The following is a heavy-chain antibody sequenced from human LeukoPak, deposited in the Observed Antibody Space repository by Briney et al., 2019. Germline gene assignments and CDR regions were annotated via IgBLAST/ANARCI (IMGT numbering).Heavy chain of an antibody. J-gene: IGHJ6*03. Sequence: SETLSLTCAVYGGSFSGYYWSWIRQPPGKGLEWIGEINHSGSTNYNPSLKSRVTISVDTSKNQFSLKLSSVTAADTAVYYCARLPAATLRGSAYYYMDVWGKGTTVTVSS. CDR2: INHSGST. D-gene: IGHD2-2*01. V-gene: IGHV4-34*01. CDR3: ARLPAATLRGSAYYYMDV. CDR1: GGSFSGYY.